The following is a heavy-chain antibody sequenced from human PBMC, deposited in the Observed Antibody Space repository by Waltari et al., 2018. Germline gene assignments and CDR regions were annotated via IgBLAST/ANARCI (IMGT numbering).Heavy chain of an antibody. V-gene: IGHV4-59*01. CDR3: ATDNRPASAGL. D-gene: IGHD6-13*01. CDR1: GGPINHDY. Sequence: HVQLQESGPGLVKPSETLSLTCTVFGGPINHDYWSWIQQSPEEGLEWIGYIYFSGTTHYNPSLESRVTISIDISRTQFSLRLTSVTAADTAVYYCATDNRPASAGLWGQGTLVTVSS. CDR2: IYFSGTT. J-gene: IGHJ4*02.